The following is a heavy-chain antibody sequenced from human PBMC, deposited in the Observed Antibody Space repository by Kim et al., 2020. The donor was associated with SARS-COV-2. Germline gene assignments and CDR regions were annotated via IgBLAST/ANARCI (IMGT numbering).Heavy chain of an antibody. V-gene: IGHV3-30*18. CDR2: ITYGGSNK. CDR1: GFTFSSYS. D-gene: IGHD2-2*01. Sequence: GGSLRLSCAASGFTFSSYSMNWVRQAPGKGLEWVAAITYGGSNKYYADSVKGRFTISRDNSKNSLYLQMNSLRAEDTAVYYCAKDHSDTSAVGVVVWGQG. J-gene: IGHJ6*02. CDR3: AKDHSDTSAVGVVV.